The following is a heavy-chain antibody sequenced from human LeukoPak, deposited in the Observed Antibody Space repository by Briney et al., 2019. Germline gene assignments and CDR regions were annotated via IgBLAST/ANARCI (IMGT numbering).Heavy chain of an antibody. J-gene: IGHJ4*02. CDR2: IYPGDSDP. D-gene: IGHD6-13*01. CDR3: VRHGLGSSWFGFDY. V-gene: IGHV5-51*01. Sequence: GESLKISCKGSGYIFTTYWIGWVRQMPGKGLEWMGIIYPGDSDPRYSPSFQGQVTISADKSISTAYLQWSSLKATDSAMYYCVRHGLGSSWFGFDYWGQGTLVTVSS. CDR1: GYIFTTYW.